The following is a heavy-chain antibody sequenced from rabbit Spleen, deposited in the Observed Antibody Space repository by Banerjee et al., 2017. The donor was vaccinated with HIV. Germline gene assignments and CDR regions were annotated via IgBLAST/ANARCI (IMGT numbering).Heavy chain of an antibody. Sequence: EESGGGLVQPEGSLTLTCTASGFSFSSSYWICWVRQAPGKGLEWIGCIYTGSGGDTFYASWAKGRFTISKTSSTTVTLQVTSLTAADTATYFCARDYNNYLGYDLSLWGQGTLVTVS. V-gene: IGHV1S45*01. CDR1: GFSFSSSYW. CDR2: IYTGSGGDT. D-gene: IGHD7-1*01. J-gene: IGHJ3*01. CDR3: ARDYNNYLGYDLSL.